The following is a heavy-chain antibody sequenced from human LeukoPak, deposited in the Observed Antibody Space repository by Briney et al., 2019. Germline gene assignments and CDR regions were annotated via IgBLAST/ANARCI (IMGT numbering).Heavy chain of an antibody. CDR2: ISGDGGST. V-gene: IGHV3-43*02. Sequence: GGSLRLSCAAPGFTFDDYAMHWVRQAPGKGLEWVSLISGDGGSTYYADSVKGRFTISRDNSKNSLYLQMNSLRTEDTALYYCAKDLLYSSVWSAPDYWGQGTLVTVSS. D-gene: IGHD6-19*01. CDR3: AKDLLYSSVWSAPDY. J-gene: IGHJ4*02. CDR1: GFTFDDYA.